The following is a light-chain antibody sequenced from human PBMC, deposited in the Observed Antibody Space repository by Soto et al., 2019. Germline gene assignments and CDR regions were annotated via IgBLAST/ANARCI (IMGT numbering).Light chain of an antibody. J-gene: IGKJ5*01. CDR3: QQYDNVFT. Sequence: DIHITQSPFSLSASVGDSITITFQASQDITMYLNWYQQKPGKAPKLLIYDASNLQTGVPSRFSGSGYGTDFTFTISSLQPEDIATYYCQQYDNVFTFGQGTRLEIK. CDR1: QDITMY. V-gene: IGKV1-33*01. CDR2: DAS.